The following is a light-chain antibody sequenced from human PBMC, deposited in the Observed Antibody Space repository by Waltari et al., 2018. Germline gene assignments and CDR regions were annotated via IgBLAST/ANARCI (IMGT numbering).Light chain of an antibody. Sequence: EFVLTQSPATLSLSPGDRATLSCRASQSVRNYLAWYRQKPGQAPRLLIYDASERAPGIPARFSGSGSGTDFTLTISSLEPDDFAVYYCQHRHNWPPTFTFGQGTKLEVK. V-gene: IGKV3-11*01. CDR3: QHRHNWPPTFT. CDR2: DAS. CDR1: QSVRNY. J-gene: IGKJ2*01.